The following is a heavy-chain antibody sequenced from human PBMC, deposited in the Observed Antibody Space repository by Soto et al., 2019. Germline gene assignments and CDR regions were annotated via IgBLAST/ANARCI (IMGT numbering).Heavy chain of an antibody. Sequence: GASVKVSCKASGYTFTSYDINWVRQATGQGLEWMGWMNPNSGNTGYAQKFQGRVTMTRNTSISTAYMELSSLRSEDTAVYYCARWHPAAGTYYYYGMDVWGQGTTVTVSS. CDR2: MNPNSGNT. CDR3: ARWHPAAGTYYYYGMDV. V-gene: IGHV1-8*01. D-gene: IGHD6-13*01. J-gene: IGHJ6*02. CDR1: GYTFTSYD.